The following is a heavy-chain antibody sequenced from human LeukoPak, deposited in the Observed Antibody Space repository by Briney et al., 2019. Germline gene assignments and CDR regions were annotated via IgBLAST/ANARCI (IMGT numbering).Heavy chain of an antibody. CDR3: AREFSKGLDP. J-gene: IGHJ5*02. Sequence: SETLSLTCTVSGGSISSYYWSWIRQPPGKGLEWIGYIYYSGSTNYNPSLKSRVTISVDTSKNQFSLKLSSVTAADTAVYYCAREFSKGLDPWGQGTLVTVSS. CDR2: IYYSGST. V-gene: IGHV4-59*01. D-gene: IGHD4-11*01. CDR1: GGSISSYY.